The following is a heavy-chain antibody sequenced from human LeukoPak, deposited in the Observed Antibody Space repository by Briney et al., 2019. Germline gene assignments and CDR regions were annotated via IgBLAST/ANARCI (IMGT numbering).Heavy chain of an antibody. CDR3: ARSYSSSWSYYYYYYMDV. Sequence: PSETLSLTCTVSGGSISSYYWSWIRHPPWKGLEWIGYIYYSGSTNYNPSLKSRVTISVDTSKNQFSLKLSSVTAADTAVYYCARSYSSSWSYYYYYYMDVWGKGTTVTVSS. CDR1: GGSISSYY. J-gene: IGHJ6*03. V-gene: IGHV4-59*01. CDR2: IYYSGST. D-gene: IGHD6-13*01.